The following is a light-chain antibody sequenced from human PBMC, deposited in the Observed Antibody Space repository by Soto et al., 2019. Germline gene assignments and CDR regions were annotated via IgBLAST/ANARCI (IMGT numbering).Light chain of an antibody. CDR1: SGHSSYI. CDR2: LEGSGSY. CDR3: ETWDFNTRV. J-gene: IGLJ2*01. Sequence: QPVLTQSSSASASLGSSVKLTCTLSSGHSSYIIAWHQQQPGKAPRYLMKLEGSGSYHKGSGVPDRFSGSSTGADRCLTIPSLQFEDEADYYCETWDFNTRVFGGGTKLIVL. V-gene: IGLV4-60*02.